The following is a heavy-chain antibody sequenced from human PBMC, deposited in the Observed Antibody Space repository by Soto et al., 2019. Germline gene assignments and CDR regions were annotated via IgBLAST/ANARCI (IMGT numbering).Heavy chain of an antibody. J-gene: IGHJ6*02. CDR1: GFTFSNAW. Sequence: EVQLVESGGGLVKPGGSLRLSCAASGFTFSNAWMSWVRQAPGKGLEWVGRIKSKTDGGTTDYAAPMKGRFTISRDDSKNTLYLQMNSLKTEDTAVYYCTTDASDYDFWSGQELYYYYGMDVWGQGTTVTVSS. CDR3: TTDASDYDFWSGQELYYYYGMDV. V-gene: IGHV3-15*01. D-gene: IGHD3-3*01. CDR2: IKSKTDGGTT.